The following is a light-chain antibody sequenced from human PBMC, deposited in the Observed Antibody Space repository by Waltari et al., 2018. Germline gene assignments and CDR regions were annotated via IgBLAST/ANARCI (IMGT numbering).Light chain of an antibody. Sequence: EIVLTQSPGTLSLSPRERATLSCRASQSISSSYLAWYHQKPGSAPSLLIYGASRRATGIPVRFSGSGSGIDFTLTISRLEPEDFAVYYCQQYGSSSWTFGQGTKVEIK. CDR3: QQYGSSSWT. CDR1: QSISSSY. J-gene: IGKJ1*01. V-gene: IGKV3-20*01. CDR2: GAS.